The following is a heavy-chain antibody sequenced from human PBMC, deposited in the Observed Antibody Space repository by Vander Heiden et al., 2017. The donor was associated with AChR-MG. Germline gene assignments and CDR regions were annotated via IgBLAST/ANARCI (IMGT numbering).Heavy chain of an antibody. J-gene: IGHJ4*02. CDR1: GGTFSSYT. V-gene: IGHV1-69*02. CDR2: ITPILVLT. D-gene: IGHD4-17*01. CDR3: ATTPYGDYTHFDY. Sequence: QVHLAQSGAEVKKPGSSVMLSRQASGGTFSSYTLSWVRQVPGQGLEWMGRITPILVLTNYAQSFQGRLTITADKATSTAYMELSGLSSEDTAVYYCATTPYGDYTHFDYWGQGTLITVSS.